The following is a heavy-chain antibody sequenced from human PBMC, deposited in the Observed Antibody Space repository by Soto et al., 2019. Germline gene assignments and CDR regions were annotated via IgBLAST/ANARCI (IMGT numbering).Heavy chain of an antibody. J-gene: IGHJ4*02. CDR3: ARESSSWSFDY. Sequence: ASETLSLTCTVSGGSISSYYWSWIRQPPGKGLEWIGYIYYSGSTNYNPSLKSRVTISVDTSKNQFSLKLSSVTAADTAVYYCARESSSWSFDYWGQGTLVTVSS. CDR2: IYYSGST. V-gene: IGHV4-59*01. D-gene: IGHD6-13*01. CDR1: GGSISSYY.